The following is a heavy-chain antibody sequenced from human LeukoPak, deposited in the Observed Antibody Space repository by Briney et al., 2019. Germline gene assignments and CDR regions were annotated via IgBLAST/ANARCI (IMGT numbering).Heavy chain of an antibody. CDR1: AFTFSSYW. V-gene: IGHV3-7*01. CDR3: ARWGFGELWGFDY. J-gene: IGHJ4*02. Sequence: GGSLSLSSAASAFTFSSYWTSWVRQAQRKGLEWVAKIKQDGSEKYYVGSVKGRFTICRAKAKNSLYLQMNSLRAEDTAVYYCARWGFGELWGFDYWGQGTLVTVSS. D-gene: IGHD3-10*01. CDR2: IKQDGSEK.